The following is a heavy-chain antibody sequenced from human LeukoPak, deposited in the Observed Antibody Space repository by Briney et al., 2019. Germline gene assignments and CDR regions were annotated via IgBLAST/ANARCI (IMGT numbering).Heavy chain of an antibody. Sequence: GASVKVSCNASGGTFSSYAISWVRQAPGQGLEWMGRIIPILGIANYAQKFQGRVTITADKSTSTAYMELSSLRSEDTAVYYCARDGSVDRYRGEEIDYWGQGTLVTVSS. J-gene: IGHJ4*02. CDR3: ARDGSVDRYRGEEIDY. V-gene: IGHV1-69*04. CDR2: IIPILGIA. D-gene: IGHD5-12*01. CDR1: GGTFSSYA.